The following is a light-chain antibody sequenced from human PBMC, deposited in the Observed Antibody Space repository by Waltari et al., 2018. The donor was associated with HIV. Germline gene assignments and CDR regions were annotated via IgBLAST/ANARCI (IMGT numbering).Light chain of an antibody. CDR1: QSISSW. Sequence: DIQMTQSPSTLSASVGDRVTITCRASQSISSWLAWYQQKPGKAPKLLIYKASSLESGVPSRFSGSGSGTEFTLTSISLQPDDFATYYCQQYNSYSTFGQGTKLEI. J-gene: IGKJ2*01. CDR3: QQYNSYST. CDR2: KAS. V-gene: IGKV1-5*03.